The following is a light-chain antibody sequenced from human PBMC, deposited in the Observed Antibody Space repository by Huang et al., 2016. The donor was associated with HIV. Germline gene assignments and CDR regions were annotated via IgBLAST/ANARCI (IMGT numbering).Light chain of an antibody. J-gene: IGKJ2*01. CDR1: QSISSW. CDR3: QQYNSYPYT. V-gene: IGKV1-5*01. CDR2: DAS. Sequence: TITCRASQSISSWLAWYQQIPGKAPKLLIYDASSLEIGVPSRFSGSGSGTEFTLTISSLQPDNFATYYCQQYNSYPYTFGQGTKLEIK.